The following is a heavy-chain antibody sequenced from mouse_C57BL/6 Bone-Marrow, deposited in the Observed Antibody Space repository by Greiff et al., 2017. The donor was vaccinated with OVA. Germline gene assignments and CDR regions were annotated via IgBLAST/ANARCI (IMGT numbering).Heavy chain of an antibody. Sequence: VQLQQSGPGLVQPSQCLSITCTVSGFSLTSYGVHWVRQSPGKGLEWLGVIWSGGSTAYNAAFISRLSISKDNSKSQVFFKMNSLQADDTAIYYCARKERRGECGFAYWGQGTLVTVSA. D-gene: IGHD2-12*01. CDR3: ARKERRGECGFAY. CDR2: IWSGGST. V-gene: IGHV2-2*01. CDR1: GFSLTSYG. J-gene: IGHJ3*01.